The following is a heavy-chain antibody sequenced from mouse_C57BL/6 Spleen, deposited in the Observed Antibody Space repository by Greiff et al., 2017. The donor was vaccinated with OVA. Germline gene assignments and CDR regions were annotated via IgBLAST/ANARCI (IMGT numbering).Heavy chain of an antibody. CDR2: ISDGGSYT. Sequence: EVMLVESGGGLVKPGGSLKLSCAASGFTFSSYAMSWVRQTPEKRLEWVATISDGGSYTYYPDNVKGRFTISRDNAKNNLYLQMSHLKSEDTAMYYCARGQGYGSSYEDWYFDVWGTGTTVTVSS. V-gene: IGHV5-4*03. CDR3: ARGQGYGSSYEDWYFDV. J-gene: IGHJ1*03. D-gene: IGHD1-1*01. CDR1: GFTFSSYA.